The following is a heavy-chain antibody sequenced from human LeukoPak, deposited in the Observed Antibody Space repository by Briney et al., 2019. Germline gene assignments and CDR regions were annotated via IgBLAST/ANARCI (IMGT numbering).Heavy chain of an antibody. Sequence: ASVKVSCKASGYTFTDYYVHWVRQAPGQGLEWMGRINPNSGGTNYAQKFQGRVTMTRDTSISTVYMELSRLKSDDMAVYYCARWGPLRLPGGYWGQGTLVTVSS. CDR2: INPNSGGT. CDR3: ARWGPLRLPGGY. D-gene: IGHD3-16*01. J-gene: IGHJ4*02. CDR1: GYTFTDYY. V-gene: IGHV1-2*06.